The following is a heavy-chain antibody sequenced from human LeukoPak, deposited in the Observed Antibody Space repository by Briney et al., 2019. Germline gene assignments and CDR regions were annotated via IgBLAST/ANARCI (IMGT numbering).Heavy chain of an antibody. Sequence: PGGSLRLSCAASGFTFSSYEMNWVRQAPGKGLEWVSYISSSGSTIYYADSVKGRFTISRDNAENSLHLQMNSLRDDDMAVYYCARGRGYYDSSGYYYFDYWGQGTLVTVSS. CDR2: ISSSGSTI. CDR1: GFTFSSYE. D-gene: IGHD3-22*01. CDR3: ARGRGYYDSSGYYYFDY. J-gene: IGHJ4*02. V-gene: IGHV3-48*03.